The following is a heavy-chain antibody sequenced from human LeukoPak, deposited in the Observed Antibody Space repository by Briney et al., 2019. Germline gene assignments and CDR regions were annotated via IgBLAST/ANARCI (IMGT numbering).Heavy chain of an antibody. J-gene: IGHJ4*02. D-gene: IGHD5-18*01. CDR3: AKDMGYSYGHDGFDY. CDR1: GFTFDDYA. V-gene: IGHV3-9*01. Sequence: GGSLRLSCAASGFTFDDYAMHWVRQAPGKGLEWVSGISWNSGSIGYADSVKGRFTISRDNAKNSLYLQMNSLRAEDTALCYCAKDMGYSYGHDGFDYWGQGTLVTVSS. CDR2: ISWNSGSI.